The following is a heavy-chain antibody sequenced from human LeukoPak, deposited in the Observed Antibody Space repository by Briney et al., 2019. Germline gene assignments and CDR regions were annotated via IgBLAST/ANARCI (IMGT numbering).Heavy chain of an antibody. J-gene: IGHJ4*02. D-gene: IGHD3-10*01. Sequence: PSEPLSLTCTVSGGSINSSSYYWGWIRQPPGQGLEWIGSIFYSGNTYDNPSLKSRVTISVDTSKNQFSLKLNSVTAADTAVYYCARVQRYYYGSGSYSLDYWGQGTLVTISS. V-gene: IGHV4-39*01. CDR2: IFYSGNT. CDR1: GGSINSSSYY. CDR3: ARVQRYYYGSGSYSLDY.